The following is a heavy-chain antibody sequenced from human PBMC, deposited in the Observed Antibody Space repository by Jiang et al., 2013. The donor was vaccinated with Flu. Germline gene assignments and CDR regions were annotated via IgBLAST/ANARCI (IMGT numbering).Heavy chain of an antibody. CDR3: ASHHYYDRADAFDI. CDR2: IYTSGST. Sequence: TLSLTCTVSGGSISSGSYYWSWIRQPAGKGLEWIGRIYTSGSTNYNPSLKSRVTISVDTSKNQFSLKLSSVTAADTAVYYCASHHYYDRADAFDIWGQGTMVTVSS. CDR1: GGSISSGSYY. J-gene: IGHJ3*02. V-gene: IGHV4-61*02. D-gene: IGHD3-22*01.